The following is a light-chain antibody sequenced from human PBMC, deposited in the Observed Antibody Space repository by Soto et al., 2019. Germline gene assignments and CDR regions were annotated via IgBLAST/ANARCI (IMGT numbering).Light chain of an antibody. CDR1: QGISSY. CDR3: QQYYSFPYT. V-gene: IGKV1D-8*03. CDR2: AAS. Sequence: VIWMTQSPSLLSSSTGDRVTISCRISQGISSYLAWYQQKPGKAPELLIYAASTWQSRVLSRFSGSGSGTDFILPISCLQSEDVATDYYQQYYSFPYTFGQGTKLEIK. J-gene: IGKJ2*01.